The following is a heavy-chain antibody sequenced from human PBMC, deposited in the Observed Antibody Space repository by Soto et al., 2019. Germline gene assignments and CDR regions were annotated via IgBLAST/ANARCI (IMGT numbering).Heavy chain of an antibody. V-gene: IGHV1-69*02. J-gene: IGHJ6*03. CDR1: GGTFSSYT. D-gene: IGHD1-26*01. CDR2: IIPILGIA. CDR3: AAGRKGEKPPYYYYMDV. Sequence: QVQLVQSGAEVKKPGSSVKVSCKASGGTFSSYTISWVRQAPGQGLEWMGRIIPILGIANYAQKFQGRVTITADKSTSTAYMELSSLRSEDTAVYYCAAGRKGEKPPYYYYMDVWGKGTTVTVSS.